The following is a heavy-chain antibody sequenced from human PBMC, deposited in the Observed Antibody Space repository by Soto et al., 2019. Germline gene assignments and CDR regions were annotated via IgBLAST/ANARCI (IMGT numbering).Heavy chain of an antibody. CDR2: IWYDGSNK. CDR3: ARDGGVRGFDI. J-gene: IGHJ3*02. Sequence: GGSLRLSCAASGFTFSSYGMHWVRQAPGKGLEWVAVIWYDGSNKYYADSVKGRFTISRDNSKNTLYLQMNSLRAEDTAVYYCARDGGVRGFDIWGQGTMVTVSS. V-gene: IGHV3-33*01. D-gene: IGHD2-8*02. CDR1: GFTFSSYG.